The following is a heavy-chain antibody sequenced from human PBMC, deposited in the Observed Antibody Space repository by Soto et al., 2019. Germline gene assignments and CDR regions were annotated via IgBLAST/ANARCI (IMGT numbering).Heavy chain of an antibody. Sequence: QVQLVQSGAEVKKPGASVKVSCKASGYTFTSYGISWVRQAPGQGLEWMGWISAYNGNTNYAQKLQGRGTMTSDTSTSTAYMELRSLRSDDTAVYYCARRIRQLEGMYYYGMDVWGQGTTVTVAS. CDR2: ISAYNGNT. CDR3: ARRIRQLEGMYYYGMDV. V-gene: IGHV1-18*01. D-gene: IGHD6-13*01. J-gene: IGHJ6*02. CDR1: GYTFTSYG.